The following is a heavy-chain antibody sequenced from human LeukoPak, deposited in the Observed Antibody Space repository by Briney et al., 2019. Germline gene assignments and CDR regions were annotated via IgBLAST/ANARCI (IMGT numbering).Heavy chain of an antibody. D-gene: IGHD3-22*01. CDR2: ISYTGST. CDR1: GGSISSYF. J-gene: IGHJ4*02. Sequence: SETLSLTCTVSGGSISSYFWSWIRQPPGKGLEWIGYISYTGSTNYNPSLKSRVTISVDTSKNQFSLKLTSVTAADTAVYFCARTLAGYYDNSGYLPYYFDSWGQGTLVTGSS. V-gene: IGHV4-59*08. CDR3: ARTLAGYYDNSGYLPYYFDS.